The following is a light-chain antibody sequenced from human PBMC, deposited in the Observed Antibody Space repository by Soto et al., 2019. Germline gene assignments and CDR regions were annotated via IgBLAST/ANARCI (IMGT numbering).Light chain of an antibody. CDR3: QQGHNWPLT. CDR1: QSSSSE. V-gene: IGKV3-15*01. Sequence: EIVMTQSPATLSVSPGASATLSCRASQSSSSELAWYQQKPGHPPRLLIYGASTRATGVPARFTGSGSGSDFTLTISGLQSEDCAVDYWQQGHNWPLTFGQGTRLEI. CDR2: GAS. J-gene: IGKJ2*01.